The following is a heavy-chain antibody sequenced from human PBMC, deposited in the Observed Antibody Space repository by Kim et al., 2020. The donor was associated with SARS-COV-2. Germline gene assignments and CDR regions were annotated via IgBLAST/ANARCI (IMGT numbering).Heavy chain of an antibody. V-gene: IGHV4-39*07. CDR1: GGSISSSSYY. CDR2: IYYSGST. D-gene: IGHD6-13*01. Sequence: SETLSLTCTVSGGSISSSSYYWGWIRQPPGKGLEWIGSIYYSGSTYYNPSLKSRVTISVDTSKNQFSLKLSSVTAADTAVYYCARDFLYSSSLTGVDYWGQGTLVTVSS. J-gene: IGHJ4*02. CDR3: ARDFLYSSSLTGVDY.